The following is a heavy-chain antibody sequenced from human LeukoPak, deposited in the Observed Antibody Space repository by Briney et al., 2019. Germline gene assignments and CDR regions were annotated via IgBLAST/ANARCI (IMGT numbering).Heavy chain of an antibody. CDR2: ISGSGGST. CDR1: GFTFSSYA. D-gene: IGHD4-17*01. V-gene: IGHV3-23*01. CDR3: ARGTVTNYYYYYCGMDV. J-gene: IGHJ6*02. Sequence: GGSLRLSCAASGFTFSSYAMSWVRQAPGKGLEWVSAISGSGGSTYYADSVKGRFTISRDNSKNTLYLQMNSLRAEDTAVYYCARGTVTNYYYYYCGMDVWGQGTTVTVSS.